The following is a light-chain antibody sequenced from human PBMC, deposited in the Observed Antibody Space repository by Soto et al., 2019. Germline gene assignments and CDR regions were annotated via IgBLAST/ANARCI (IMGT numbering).Light chain of an antibody. Sequence: DIQMTQSPSSLSASVGVGVTITCRASQSISSWLAWYQQMPGKAPHLLIYTTSSLEGGVPSRFSGSGSGTEFTLTISGLQPDDFATYYCQQYKAYPYTFAQGTKVDI. CDR3: QQYKAYPYT. J-gene: IGKJ2*01. V-gene: IGKV1-5*03. CDR1: QSISSW. CDR2: TTS.